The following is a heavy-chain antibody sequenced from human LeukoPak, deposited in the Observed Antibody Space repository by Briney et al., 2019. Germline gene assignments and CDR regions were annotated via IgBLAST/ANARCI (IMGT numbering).Heavy chain of an antibody. Sequence: GTSVKVSCKASGFTFTSSAVQWVRQARGQRLEWIGWIVVGSGNTNYAQKFQERVTITRDMSTSTAYMELSSLRSEDTAVYYCAAEGSVVTDHAFDIWGQGTMVTVSS. J-gene: IGHJ3*02. CDR2: IVVGSGNT. V-gene: IGHV1-58*01. D-gene: IGHD4-23*01. CDR3: AAEGSVVTDHAFDI. CDR1: GFTFTSSA.